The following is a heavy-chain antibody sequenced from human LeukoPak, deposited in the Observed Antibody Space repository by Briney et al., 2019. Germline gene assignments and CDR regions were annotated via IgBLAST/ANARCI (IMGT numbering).Heavy chain of an antibody. CDR3: ARELISSRAAFDT. CDR1: GGSLNDYL. V-gene: IGHV4-34*01. J-gene: IGHJ3*02. Sequence: KPSETLSLTCAVYGGSLNDYLWSWIRQPPGQGLEWIGGVGHSGTTDYNPFLKSRVTISVDTSKNQFSLKLTTVTAADTAVYYCARELISSRAAFDTWGQGTVVTVSS. CDR2: VGHSGTT. D-gene: IGHD3-10*01.